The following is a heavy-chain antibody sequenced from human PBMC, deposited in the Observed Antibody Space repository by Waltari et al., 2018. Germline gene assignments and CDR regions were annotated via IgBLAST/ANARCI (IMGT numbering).Heavy chain of an antibody. Sequence: VQLQESGPGLVKPSGTLSLTCSVSGYSIRSDFYWGWLRQPPGKGLEWIATVYHRESTYYNPSLMSRLTLSVDTSNNQFSLNLRSVTAADTAVYYCAGLRGFNYAFEPWGRGALVTVSS. CDR3: AGLRGFNYAFEP. D-gene: IGHD5-18*01. V-gene: IGHV4-38-2*02. CDR1: GYSIRSDFY. J-gene: IGHJ5*02. CDR2: VYHREST.